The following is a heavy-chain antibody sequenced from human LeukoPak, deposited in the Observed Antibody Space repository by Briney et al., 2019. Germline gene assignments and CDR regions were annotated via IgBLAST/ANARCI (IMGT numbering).Heavy chain of an antibody. Sequence: SETLSLTCTVSGGSISSYYWSWIRQPAGKGLEWIGRIYTSGSTNYNPSLKSRVTMSVDTSKNQFSLKLSSVTAADTAVYYCARHGRGVTVTEFDYWGQGTLVTVSS. J-gene: IGHJ4*02. D-gene: IGHD4-17*01. CDR2: IYTSGST. CDR3: ARHGRGVTVTEFDY. V-gene: IGHV4-4*07. CDR1: GGSISSYY.